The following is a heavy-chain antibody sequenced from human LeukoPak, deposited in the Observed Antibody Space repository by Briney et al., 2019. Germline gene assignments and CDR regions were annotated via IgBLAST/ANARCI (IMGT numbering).Heavy chain of an antibody. CDR2: ISGSGGST. CDR3: AKVPHSGSYYFDY. Sequence: ETLSLTCAVYGGSFSGYYWSWIRQAPGKGLEWVSAISGSGGSTYYADSVKGRFTISRDNSKNTLYLQMNSLRAEDTAVYYCAKVPHSGSYYFDYWGQGTLVTVSS. D-gene: IGHD1-26*01. CDR1: GGSFSGYY. J-gene: IGHJ4*02. V-gene: IGHV3-23*01.